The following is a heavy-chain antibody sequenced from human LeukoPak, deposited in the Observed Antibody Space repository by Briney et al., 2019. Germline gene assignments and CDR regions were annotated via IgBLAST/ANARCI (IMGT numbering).Heavy chain of an antibody. CDR2: ISSNGGST. Sequence: GGSLRLSCSASGFTFSSYAMHWVRQAPGKGLEYVSAISSNGGSTYYADSVKGRFTISRDNSKNTLYLQMNSLRAEDTAVYYCARADRYSSGWSPSFDIWGQGTMVTVSS. CDR1: GFTFSSYA. J-gene: IGHJ3*02. D-gene: IGHD6-19*01. V-gene: IGHV3-64*04. CDR3: ARADRYSSGWSPSFDI.